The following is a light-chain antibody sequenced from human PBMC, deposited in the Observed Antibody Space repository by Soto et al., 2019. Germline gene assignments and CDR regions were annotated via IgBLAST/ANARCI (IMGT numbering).Light chain of an antibody. CDR3: MQGSVWRS. Sequence: DVVMTQSPLSLPVTLGQPASISCRSSRSLVFTDGNTYLTWFLQRPGQSPRRLIYNVSKRDSGVPDRFSGGGSGADFKLKISRVEAEDVGFYYCMQGSVWRSFGQGTKVEIK. J-gene: IGKJ1*01. CDR1: RSLVFTDGNTY. CDR2: NVS. V-gene: IGKV2-30*01.